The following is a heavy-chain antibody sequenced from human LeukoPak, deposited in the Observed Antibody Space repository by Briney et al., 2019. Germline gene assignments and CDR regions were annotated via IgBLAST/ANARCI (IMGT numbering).Heavy chain of an antibody. CDR3: ARVPDSSGWFDY. J-gene: IGHJ4*02. CDR1: GGSISSYY. D-gene: IGHD6-19*01. Sequence: SETLSLTCTVCGGSISSYYWSWIRQPPGKGLEWIGYIYYSGSTNYNPSLKSRVTISVDTSKNQFSLKLSSVTAADTAVYYCARVPDSSGWFDYWGQGTLVTVSS. V-gene: IGHV4-59*01. CDR2: IYYSGST.